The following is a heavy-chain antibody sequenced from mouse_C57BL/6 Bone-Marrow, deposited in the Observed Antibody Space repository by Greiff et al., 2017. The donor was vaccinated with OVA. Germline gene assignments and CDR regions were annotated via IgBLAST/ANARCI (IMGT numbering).Heavy chain of an antibody. J-gene: IGHJ2*01. CDR2: INPYNGDT. CDR3: ARGGITTVVWDY. D-gene: IGHD1-1*01. Sequence: VQLKESGPELVKPGDSVKLSCKASGYSFTGYFMNWVMQSHGTSLEWIGRINPYNGDTFYNQKFKGKATLTVDKSSSTAHMELRSLTSEDSAVYYCARGGITTVVWDYWGQGTTLTVSS. V-gene: IGHV1-20*01. CDR1: GYSFTGYF.